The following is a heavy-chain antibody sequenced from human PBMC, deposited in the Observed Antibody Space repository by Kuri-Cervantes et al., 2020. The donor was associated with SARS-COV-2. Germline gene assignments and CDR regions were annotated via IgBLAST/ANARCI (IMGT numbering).Heavy chain of an antibody. J-gene: IGHJ4*02. CDR2: IYYSGST. CDR3: ARGSSWYSTGPY. Sequence: SETLSLTCTVSGGSISSSSYYWGWIRQPPGKGLEWIGYIYYSGSTNYNPSLKSRVTISVDTSKNQFSLKLSSVTAADTAVYYCARGSSWYSTGPYWGQGTLVTVSS. CDR1: GGSISSSSYY. D-gene: IGHD6-13*01. V-gene: IGHV4-61*05.